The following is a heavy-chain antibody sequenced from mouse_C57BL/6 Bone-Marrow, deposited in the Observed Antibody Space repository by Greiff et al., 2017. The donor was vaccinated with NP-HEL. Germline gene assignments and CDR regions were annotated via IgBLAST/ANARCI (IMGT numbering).Heavy chain of an antibody. CDR2: INPSSGYT. V-gene: IGHV1-7*01. CDR3: ARHGGNYFYAMDY. Sequence: VQGVESGAELAKPGASVKLSCKASGYTFTSYWMHWVKQRPGQGLEWIGYINPSSGYTKYNQKFKDKATLTADKSSSTAYMQLSSLTYEDSAVYYCARHGGNYFYAMDYWGQGTSVTVSS. J-gene: IGHJ4*01. CDR1: GYTFTSYW. D-gene: IGHD1-1*02.